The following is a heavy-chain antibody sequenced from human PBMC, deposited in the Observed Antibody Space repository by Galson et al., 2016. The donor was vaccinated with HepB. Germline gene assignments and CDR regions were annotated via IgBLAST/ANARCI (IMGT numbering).Heavy chain of an antibody. CDR2: IWYDGSKK. D-gene: IGHD1-7*01. J-gene: IGHJ4*02. V-gene: IGHV3-33*01. CDR1: GFTFRNSG. CDR3: VRDRVDWNYVLDF. Sequence: SLRLSCAASGFTFRNSGMHWVRQAPGKGLEWVGLIWYDGSKKFHADSVKGRFTISRDNSNNTMYLQMNSLRVDDTAIYYCVRDRVDWNYVLDFWGQGTLVTVSS.